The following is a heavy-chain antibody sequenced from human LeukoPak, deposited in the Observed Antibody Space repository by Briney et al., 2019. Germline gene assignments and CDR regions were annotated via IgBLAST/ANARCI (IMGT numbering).Heavy chain of an antibody. D-gene: IGHD6-13*01. Sequence: GAPVKVSCKVSGYTLTELSMHWVRQAPGKGLEWMGRSIPIFQSANYAQKFHGRVTITTDESTSTAYMELHNVTSEDTATYYCAKEVGLSGTDSSTWDATWYFDLWGRGTLVTVSS. CDR3: AKEVGLSGTDSSTWDATWYFDL. J-gene: IGHJ2*01. CDR2: SIPIFQSA. V-gene: IGHV1-69*05. CDR1: GYTLTELS.